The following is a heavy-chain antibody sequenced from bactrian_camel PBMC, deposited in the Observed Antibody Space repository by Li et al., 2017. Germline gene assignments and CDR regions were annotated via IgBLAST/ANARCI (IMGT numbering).Heavy chain of an antibody. CDR3: AADPRWGGSLTHSLRTRDFDY. CDR1: GTTVTTHC. V-gene: IGHV3S53*01. J-gene: IGHJ6*01. CDR2: IDSDGTR. Sequence: VQLVESGVGSVQAGGSLRLSCAASGTTVTTHCMAWFRQAPGKEREGVAAIDSDGTRSYSDSVADRFTISLDNAKHTLYLEMTNLQPEDTAMYYCAADPRWGGSLTHSLRTRDFDYWGQGTQVTVS. D-gene: IGHD5*01.